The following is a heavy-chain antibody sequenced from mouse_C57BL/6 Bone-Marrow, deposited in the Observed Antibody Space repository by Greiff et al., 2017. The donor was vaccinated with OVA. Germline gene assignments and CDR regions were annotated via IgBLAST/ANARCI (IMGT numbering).Heavy chain of an antibody. V-gene: IGHV1-19*01. J-gene: IGHJ2*01. Sequence: VQLQQSGPVLVKPGASVKMSCKASGYTFTDYYMNWVKQSHGKSLEWIGVINPFNGGTSYNQKFKGKATLTVDKSSSTAYMELNSLTSEDSAVYYCAKRGHGNYDYWGQGTTLTVSS. CDR1: GYTFTDYY. CDR2: INPFNGGT. D-gene: IGHD2-1*01. CDR3: AKRGHGNYDY.